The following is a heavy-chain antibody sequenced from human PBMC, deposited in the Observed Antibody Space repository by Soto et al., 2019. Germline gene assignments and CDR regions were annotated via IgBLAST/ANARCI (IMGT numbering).Heavy chain of an antibody. CDR2: ISYDGSNK. CDR3: AKDRGAAAVQYYFDY. V-gene: IGHV3-30*18. CDR1: GLTFSSYG. D-gene: IGHD6-13*01. Sequence: GGSLRLSCAASGLTFSSYGMHWVRQAPGKGLEWVAVISYDGSNKYYADSVKGRFTISRDNSKNTLYLQMNSLRAEDTAVYYCAKDRGAAAVQYYFDYWGQGTLVTVSS. J-gene: IGHJ4*02.